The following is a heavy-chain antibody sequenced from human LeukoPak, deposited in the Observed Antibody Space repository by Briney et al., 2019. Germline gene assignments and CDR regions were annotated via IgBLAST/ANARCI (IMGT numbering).Heavy chain of an antibody. D-gene: IGHD3-3*01. V-gene: IGHV3-30*02. CDR3: AKDWSIWSGYYTAFDI. J-gene: IGHJ3*02. Sequence: GGSLRLSCAASGFTFSSYCMHWVRQAPGKGLEWVAFIRYDGSNKYYADSVKGRFTISRDNSKNTLYLQMNSLRAEDTAVYYCAKDWSIWSGYYTAFDIWGQGTMVTVSS. CDR1: GFTFSSYC. CDR2: IRYDGSNK.